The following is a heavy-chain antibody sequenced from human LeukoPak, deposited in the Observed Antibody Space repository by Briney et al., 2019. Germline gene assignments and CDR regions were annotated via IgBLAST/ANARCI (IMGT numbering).Heavy chain of an antibody. CDR1: GGSISSSSYY. V-gene: IGHV4-39*07. Sequence: PSETLSLTCTVSGGSISSSSYYWGWIRQPPGKGLEWIGSIYYSGSTYYNPSLKSRVTISVDTSKNQFSLKLSSVTAADTAVYYCARGSGMAGTSFDYWGQGTLVTVSS. J-gene: IGHJ4*02. CDR2: IYYSGST. CDR3: ARGSGMAGTSFDY. D-gene: IGHD6-19*01.